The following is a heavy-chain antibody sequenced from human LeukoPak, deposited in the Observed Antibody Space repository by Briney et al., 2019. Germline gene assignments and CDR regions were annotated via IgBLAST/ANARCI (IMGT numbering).Heavy chain of an antibody. J-gene: IGHJ4*02. CDR1: GYTFTGYY. CDR3: ASRRYCTNGVCYPFDY. D-gene: IGHD2-8*01. Sequence: ASVKVSCKASGYTFTGYYMHWVRQAHGQGIGWMGWINPNSGGTNYAQKFQGRVAMTRDTSISTAYMELSRLRSDDTAVYYCASRRYCTNGVCYPFDYWGQGTLVTVSS. CDR2: INPNSGGT. V-gene: IGHV1-2*02.